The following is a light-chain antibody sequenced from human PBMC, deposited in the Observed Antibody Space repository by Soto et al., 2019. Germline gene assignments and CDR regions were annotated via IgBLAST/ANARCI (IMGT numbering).Light chain of an antibody. CDR1: ETVSKS. V-gene: IGKV1-39*01. CDR2: ATS. J-gene: IGKJ1*01. CDR3: QQSYDMPPT. Sequence: DIQMTQSPSTLPASAGDRVTITCRASETVSKSLNWYRQGPGRAPELLVYATSHLQNGVPSRFSGSGSGTAFTLAISSLQPEDFATYYCQQSYDMPPTFGQGTRVEI.